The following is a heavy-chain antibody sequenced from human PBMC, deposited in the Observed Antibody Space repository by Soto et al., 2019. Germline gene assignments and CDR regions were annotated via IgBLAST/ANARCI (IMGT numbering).Heavy chain of an antibody. J-gene: IGHJ4*02. CDR3: ARDGYSYGLFDY. CDR2: IIPIFGTA. Sequence: SVKVSCKASGGTFSSYAISWVRQAPGQGLEWMGGIIPIFGTANYAQKFQGRVTITADESTSTAYMELSSLRSEDTAVYYCARDGYSYGLFDYWGQGTLVTVSS. V-gene: IGHV1-69*13. D-gene: IGHD5-18*01. CDR1: GGTFSSYA.